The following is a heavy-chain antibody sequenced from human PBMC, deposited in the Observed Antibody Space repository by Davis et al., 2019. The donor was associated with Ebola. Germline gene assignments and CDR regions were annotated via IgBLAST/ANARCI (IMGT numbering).Heavy chain of an antibody. D-gene: IGHD5-18*01. Sequence: GGSLRLSCAASGFTFSNAWMSWVRQAPGKGLEWVGRIKSKTDGGTTDYAAPVKGRFTISRDDSKNTLYLQMNSLRAEDTAVYYCAKDRLLIQLWLMADYWGQGTLVTVSS. J-gene: IGHJ4*02. CDR3: AKDRLLIQLWLMADY. CDR1: GFTFSNAW. CDR2: IKSKTDGGTT. V-gene: IGHV3-15*01.